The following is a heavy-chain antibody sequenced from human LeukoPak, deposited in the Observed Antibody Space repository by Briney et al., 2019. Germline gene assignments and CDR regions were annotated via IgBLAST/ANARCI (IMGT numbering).Heavy chain of an antibody. Sequence: SETLSLTCTVPGGSISSYYWSWIRQPPGKGLEWIGYIYYSGSTNYNPSLKSRVTISVDTSKNQFSLKLSSVTAADTAVYYCARDRIGGIFDYWGQGTLVTVSS. V-gene: IGHV4-59*01. CDR3: ARDRIGGIFDY. CDR1: GGSISSYY. CDR2: IYYSGST. J-gene: IGHJ4*02. D-gene: IGHD6-13*01.